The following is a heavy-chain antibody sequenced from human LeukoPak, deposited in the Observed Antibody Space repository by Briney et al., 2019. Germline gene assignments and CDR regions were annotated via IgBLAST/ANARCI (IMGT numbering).Heavy chain of an antibody. CDR2: ISSSSSYI. Sequence: GGSLRLSCAASGFTFSSYSMNWVRQAPGKGLEWVSSISSSSSYIYYADSVKGRFTISRDNAKNSLYLQMNSLRAEDTAVYYCARAVYCSSTSCYRGYFDYWGQGTLVTASS. CDR3: ARAVYCSSTSCYRGYFDY. D-gene: IGHD2-2*01. J-gene: IGHJ4*02. V-gene: IGHV3-21*01. CDR1: GFTFSSYS.